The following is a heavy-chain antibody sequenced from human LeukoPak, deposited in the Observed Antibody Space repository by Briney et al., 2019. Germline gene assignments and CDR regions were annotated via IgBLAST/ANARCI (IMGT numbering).Heavy chain of an antibody. V-gene: IGHV3-48*04. Sequence: GVSLRLSCAGSGFTFGSYTLNWVRQAPGKGLEWLSYISKNGKTIYYADSVKGRFTISRDNARKSVYLQMNSLRAEDTAVYYCATTGLLGDIPWGQGTLVTVSS. CDR3: ATTGLLGDIP. CDR1: GFTFGSYT. J-gene: IGHJ5*02. D-gene: IGHD2-21*01. CDR2: ISKNGKTI.